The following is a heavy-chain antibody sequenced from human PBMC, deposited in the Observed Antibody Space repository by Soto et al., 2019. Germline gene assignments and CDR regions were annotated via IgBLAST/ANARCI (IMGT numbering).Heavy chain of an antibody. D-gene: IGHD6-13*01. Sequence: GGSLRLSCAASGFTFSSYWMSWVRQAPGKGLEWVANIKQDGSEKYYVGSVKGRFTISRDNAKNSLYLQMNSLRAEDTAVYYCARDRGIAAADIGLFYYYYGMDVWGQGTTVTVSS. CDR3: ARDRGIAAADIGLFYYYYGMDV. CDR1: GFTFSSYW. J-gene: IGHJ6*02. V-gene: IGHV3-7*03. CDR2: IKQDGSEK.